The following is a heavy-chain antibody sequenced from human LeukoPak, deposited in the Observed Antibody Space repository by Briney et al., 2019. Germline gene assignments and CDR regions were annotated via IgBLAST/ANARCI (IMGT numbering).Heavy chain of an antibody. CDR3: ARRAGDYSHPYDY. V-gene: IGHV3-53*01. CDR1: GFTVSSNS. Sequence: GGSLRLSCTVSGFTVSSNSMSWVRQAPGKGLEWVSFIYTTGSTHNSDSVKGRFTISRDSSKNTLYLQMNSLRAEDTAVYYCARRAGDYSHPYDYWGQGTLVTVSS. D-gene: IGHD3-22*01. CDR2: IYTTGST. J-gene: IGHJ4*02.